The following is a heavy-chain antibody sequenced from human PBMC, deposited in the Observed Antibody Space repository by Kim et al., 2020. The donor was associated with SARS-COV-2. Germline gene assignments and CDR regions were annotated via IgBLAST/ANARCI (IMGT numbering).Heavy chain of an antibody. CDR2: ISYEGSNK. D-gene: IGHD3-9*01. V-gene: IGHV3-30*04. J-gene: IGHJ6*02. Sequence: GGSLRLSCAASGFTFSSYAMHWVRQAPGKGLEWVAVISYEGSNKYYADSVKGRFTISRDNSKNTLYLQMNSLRAEDTAVYYCARGCHYDILTGYCYYYYGMDVWGQGTTVTVSS. CDR1: GFTFSSYA. CDR3: ARGCHYDILTGYCYYYYGMDV.